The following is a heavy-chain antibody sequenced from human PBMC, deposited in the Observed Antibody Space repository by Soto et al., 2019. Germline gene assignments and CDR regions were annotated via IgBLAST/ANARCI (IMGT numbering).Heavy chain of an antibody. CDR3: AHRPGSRDWFDP. Sequence: SGPTLVNATQTLTLTCTFSGFSLSTSGVGVGWIRQPPGKALEWLALIYWNDDKRYSPSLKSRLTITKDTSKNQVVLTMTNMDPVDTALYYCAHRPGSRDWFDPCGQGTLVTVSS. J-gene: IGHJ5*02. CDR1: GFSLSTSGVG. V-gene: IGHV2-5*01. CDR2: IYWNDDK.